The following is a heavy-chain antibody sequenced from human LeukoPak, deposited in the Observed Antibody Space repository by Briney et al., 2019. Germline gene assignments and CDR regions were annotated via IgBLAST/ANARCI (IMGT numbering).Heavy chain of an antibody. CDR2: IIPIFGTA. Sequence: GASVKVSCKASGGTFSSYAISWVRQAPGQGLEWMGGIIPIFGTANYAQKFQGRVTITADESTSTAYMELSSLRSEDTAVYYCATKRWTYIVGGLYYFDYWGQGTLVTVSS. CDR1: GGTFSSYA. J-gene: IGHJ4*02. V-gene: IGHV1-69*13. D-gene: IGHD1-26*01. CDR3: ATKRWTYIVGGLYYFDY.